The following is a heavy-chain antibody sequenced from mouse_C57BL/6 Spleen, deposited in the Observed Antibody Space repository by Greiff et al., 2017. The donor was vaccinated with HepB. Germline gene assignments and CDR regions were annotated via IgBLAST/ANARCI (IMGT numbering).Heavy chain of an antibody. D-gene: IGHD2-2*01. CDR1: GYAFSSSW. CDR2: IYPGDGDT. J-gene: IGHJ2*01. V-gene: IGHV1-82*01. Sequence: VKLQESGPELVKPGASVKISCKASGYAFSSSWMNWVKQRPGKGLEWIGRIYPGDGDTNYNGKFKGKATLTADKSSSTAYMQLSSLTSEDSAVYFCARSWGYGLYFDYWGQGTTLTVSS. CDR3: ARSWGYGLYFDY.